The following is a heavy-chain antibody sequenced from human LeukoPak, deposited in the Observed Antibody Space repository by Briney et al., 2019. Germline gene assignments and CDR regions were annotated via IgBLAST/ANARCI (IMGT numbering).Heavy chain of an antibody. V-gene: IGHV3-9*01. J-gene: IGHJ3*02. CDR1: GFTFDDHA. Sequence: GRSLRLSCSASGFTFDDHAMHWVRQAPGKGLEWVAGISWNSGNIDYADSVKGRFTISRDNAKSSLYLQMNSLRPEDTAFYYCTKDRLFLHDALDIWGQGTMVTVSS. CDR3: TKDRLFLHDALDI. CDR2: ISWNSGNI. D-gene: IGHD2-21*01.